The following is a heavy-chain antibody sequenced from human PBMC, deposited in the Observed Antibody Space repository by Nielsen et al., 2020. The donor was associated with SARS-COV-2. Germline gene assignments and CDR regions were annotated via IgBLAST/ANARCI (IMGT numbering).Heavy chain of an antibody. V-gene: IGHV4-31*03. J-gene: IGHJ5*02. Sequence: SETLSLTCTVSGGSISSGGFYWSWIRQHPGKGLEWIGYIYYSGSTYYNPSLKSRLTMSVDTSKNQFSLKLSSVTAADTAVYYCARASDGARNPNWFDPWGQGTQVTVPS. D-gene: IGHD3-10*01. CDR1: GGSISSGGFY. CDR3: ARASDGARNPNWFDP. CDR2: IYYSGST.